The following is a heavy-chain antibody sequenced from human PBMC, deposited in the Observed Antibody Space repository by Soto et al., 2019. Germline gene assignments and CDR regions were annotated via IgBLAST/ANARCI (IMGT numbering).Heavy chain of an antibody. D-gene: IGHD3-3*01. CDR3: AKDAVGGYSFWSGYYSDGLYV. CDR2: ISGSADGT. V-gene: IGHV3-23*01. Sequence: EVKLLESGGGLAQPGGSLRLSCVGSGFTFDSYAISLVRQAPGERLQWIAAISGSADGTDDAHSVRGRFTISRDNATKAVNLHLDSLRGEDTAVSFCAKDAVGGYSFWSGYYSDGLYVWGQGTLVSFSS. J-gene: IGHJ1*01. CDR1: GFTFDSYA.